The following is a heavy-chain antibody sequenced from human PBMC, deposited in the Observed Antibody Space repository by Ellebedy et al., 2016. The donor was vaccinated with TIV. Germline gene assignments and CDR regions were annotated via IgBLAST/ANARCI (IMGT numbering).Heavy chain of an antibody. CDR1: GYTFTTYS. J-gene: IGHJ3*02. Sequence: AASVKVSCKTSGYTFTTYSITWARQAPGQGLEWMGWINPYNGYTEYAQKLQGRVTMTTDTSTSTAYIELRSLRSDDTAVYYCARTLVVTAIPDTLYMWGQGTLVTVSS. CDR2: INPYNGYT. D-gene: IGHD2-21*02. CDR3: ARTLVVTAIPDTLYM. V-gene: IGHV1-18*01.